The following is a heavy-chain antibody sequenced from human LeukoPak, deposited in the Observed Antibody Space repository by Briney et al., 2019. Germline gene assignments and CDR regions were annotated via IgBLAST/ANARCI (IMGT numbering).Heavy chain of an antibody. J-gene: IGHJ5*02. D-gene: IGHD3-3*01. CDR2: ISYDGSNK. CDR3: AKHYDFWSGYGSNWFDP. V-gene: IGHV3-30*18. CDR1: GFTFSSYG. Sequence: PGGSLRLSCAASGFTFSSYGMHWVRQAPGKGPEWVAIISYDGSNKYYADSVKGRFTISRDNSKNTLYLQMNSLRVEDTAVYYCAKHYDFWSGYGSNWFDPWGQGTLVTVSS.